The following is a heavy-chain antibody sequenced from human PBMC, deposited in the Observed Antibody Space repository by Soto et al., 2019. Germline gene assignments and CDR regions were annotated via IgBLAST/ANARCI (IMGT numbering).Heavy chain of an antibody. D-gene: IGHD3-10*01. J-gene: IGHJ5*02. Sequence: ASVKVSCKASGYTFTSYAMHWVSQAPGQRLEWMGWINAGNGNTKYSQKFQGRVTITRDTSASTAYMELSSLRSEDTAVYYCARDKSAPLLLWFGLRFDPWGQGTLVTVSS. CDR1: GYTFTSYA. CDR2: INAGNGNT. V-gene: IGHV1-3*01. CDR3: ARDKSAPLLLWFGLRFDP.